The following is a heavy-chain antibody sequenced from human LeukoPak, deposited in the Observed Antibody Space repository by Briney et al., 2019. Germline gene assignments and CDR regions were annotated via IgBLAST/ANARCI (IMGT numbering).Heavy chain of an antibody. Sequence: SETLSLTCAVSGYSISNGYYWVWIRQPPGRGLEWIGSLYHSDSAYCNTSLRSRVSMSVDTSQNQFSPALCFVTASAPAALSFXXXXXXYY. CDR1: GYSISNGYY. V-gene: IGHV4-38-2*01. CDR3: XXXXXXYY. CDR2: LYHSDSA. J-gene: IGHJ6*01.